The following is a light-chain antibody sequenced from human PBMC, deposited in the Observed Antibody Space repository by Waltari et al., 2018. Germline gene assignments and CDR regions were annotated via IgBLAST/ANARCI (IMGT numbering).Light chain of an antibody. Sequence: DIVMTQSPDSLALSLGWMATINCKVSQSVLSSANNKNYLAWYQQKPGQHPNLLIYWASPRESGVPDRFSGSGSGTDFTLTISSLQAEDVAVYYCQQYYTTPYTFGQGTKLEIK. CDR1: QSVLSSANNKNY. J-gene: IGKJ2*01. CDR2: WAS. CDR3: QQYYTTPYT. V-gene: IGKV4-1*01.